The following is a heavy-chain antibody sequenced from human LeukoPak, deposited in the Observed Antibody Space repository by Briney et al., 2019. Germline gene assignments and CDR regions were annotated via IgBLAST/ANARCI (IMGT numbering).Heavy chain of an antibody. Sequence: SETLPLTCTVSGGSISSYYWSWIRQPPGKGLEWIGYIYYSGSTNYNPSLKSRVTISVDTSKNQFSLKLSSVTAADTAVYYCARRTAEMANGYWGQGTLVTVSS. J-gene: IGHJ4*02. V-gene: IGHV4-59*08. D-gene: IGHD5-24*01. CDR3: ARRTAEMANGY. CDR1: GGSISSYY. CDR2: IYYSGST.